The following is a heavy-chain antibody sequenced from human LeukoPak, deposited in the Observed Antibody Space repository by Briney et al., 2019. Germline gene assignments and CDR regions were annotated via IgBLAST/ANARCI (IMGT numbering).Heavy chain of an antibody. CDR3: ARDGRAAAGPFDP. CDR1: GGSLSSYY. V-gene: IGHV4-4*07. J-gene: IGHJ5*02. Sequence: SETLSLTCTVSGGSLSSYYWSWIRQPAGKGLEWTGRIYTSGSTNYNPSLKSRVTMSVDTSKNQFSLKLSSVTAADTAVYYCARDGRAAAGPFDPWGQGTLVTVSS. D-gene: IGHD6-13*01. CDR2: IYTSGST.